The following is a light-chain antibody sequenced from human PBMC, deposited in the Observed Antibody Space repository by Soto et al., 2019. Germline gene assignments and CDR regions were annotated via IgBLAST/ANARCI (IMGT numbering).Light chain of an antibody. CDR3: QKYYNWPQIT. J-gene: IGKJ5*01. CDR2: GAS. CDR1: QSVSSN. V-gene: IGKV3-15*01. Sequence: LVLTQSPGTLSLSPGERASLSCRASQSVSSNLAWYQQKPGQAPRLLIYGASNRATGIPDRFSGSGSGTEFTLTISRLQSEDFALYYCQKYYNWPQITFGQGTRLEIK.